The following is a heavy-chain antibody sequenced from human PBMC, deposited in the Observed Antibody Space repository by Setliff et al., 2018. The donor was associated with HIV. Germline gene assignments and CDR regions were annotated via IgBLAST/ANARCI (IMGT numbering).Heavy chain of an antibody. V-gene: IGHV3-73*01. J-gene: IGHJ4*02. CDR2: IKTRADNYAT. CDR1: GFTFSGSP. CDR3: TRPQYFYDIGGSDY. D-gene: IGHD3-22*01. Sequence: GESLKISCAASGFTFSGSPIHWVRQASGKGLEWLGRIKTRADNYATAYAASVKGRFTISRDDSMNTAYLQMNSLKIEDTAVYYCTRPQYFYDIGGSDYWGQGTLVTVSS.